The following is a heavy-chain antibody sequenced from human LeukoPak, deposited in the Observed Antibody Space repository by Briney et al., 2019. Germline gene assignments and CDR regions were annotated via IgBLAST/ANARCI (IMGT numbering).Heavy chain of an antibody. J-gene: IGHJ6*02. V-gene: IGHV3-7*03. Sequence: GGSLRLSCEGSAFIFSGHWMNWVRQTPGKGLEWVASIKEDGSERQYVDSVKGRFSISRDNTKGSLFLQLNSLRAEDTAVYYCARGLNTRNRGAVARRYYYYGMDVWGQGTTVTVSS. D-gene: IGHD6-19*01. CDR2: IKEDGSER. CDR3: ARGLNTRNRGAVARRYYYYGMDV. CDR1: AFIFSGHW.